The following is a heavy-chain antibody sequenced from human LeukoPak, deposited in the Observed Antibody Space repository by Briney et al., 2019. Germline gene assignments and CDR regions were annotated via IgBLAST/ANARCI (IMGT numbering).Heavy chain of an antibody. CDR2: ISSSSSYI. Sequence: GGSLRLSCAASGFTFSSYSMNWVRQAPGKGLEWVSSISSSSSYIYYPDSVKDRFTISRNNAKNSLYLQMNILKAEDTAVYYCARSDSGASFDNSGPGALVSASS. CDR3: ARSDSGASFDN. V-gene: IGHV3-21*01. D-gene: IGHD4-17*01. CDR1: GFTFSSYS. J-gene: IGHJ4*01.